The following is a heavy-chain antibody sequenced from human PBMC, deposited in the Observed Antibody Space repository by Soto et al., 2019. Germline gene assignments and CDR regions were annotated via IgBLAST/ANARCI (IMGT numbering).Heavy chain of an antibody. D-gene: IGHD2-21*02. CDR3: ARGGYCGGDCYFDY. CDR2: IIPIFSTG. Sequence: SVKVSCKASGGTFSSYAISWVRQAPGQGLEWMGGIIPIFSTGNYAQKFQGRVTITADESTSTAYMELSSLRSEDTAVYYCARGGYCGGDCYFDYWGQGTLVTVSS. J-gene: IGHJ4*02. CDR1: GGTFSSYA. V-gene: IGHV1-69*13.